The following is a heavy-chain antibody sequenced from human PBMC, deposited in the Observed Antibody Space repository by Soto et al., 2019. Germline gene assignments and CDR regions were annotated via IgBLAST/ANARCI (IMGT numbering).Heavy chain of an antibody. CDR3: TSLGDYGGNPGFDY. CDR1: GFTFSGSA. J-gene: IGHJ4*02. V-gene: IGHV3-73*02. CDR2: IRSKANSYAT. Sequence: EVQLVESGGGLVQPGGSPKLSCAASGFTFSGSAMHWVRQASGKGLEWVGRIRSKANSYATAYAASVKGRFTISRDDSKNTAYLQMNSLKTEDTAVYYCTSLGDYGGNPGFDYWGQGTLVTVSS. D-gene: IGHD4-17*01.